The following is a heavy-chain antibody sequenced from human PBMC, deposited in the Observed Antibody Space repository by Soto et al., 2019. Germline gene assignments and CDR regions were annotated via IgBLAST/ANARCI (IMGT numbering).Heavy chain of an antibody. D-gene: IGHD3-10*01. V-gene: IGHV1-69*13. CDR3: ARDSYYYGSGSYYKNSLAYYGMDV. J-gene: IGHJ6*02. Sequence: SVKVSCKASGGTFSSYAISWVRQAPGQGLEWMGGIIPIFGTANYAQKFQGRVTITADESTSTAYMELSSLRSEDTAVYYCARDSYYYGSGSYYKNSLAYYGMDVWGQGTTVTVSS. CDR1: GGTFSSYA. CDR2: IIPIFGTA.